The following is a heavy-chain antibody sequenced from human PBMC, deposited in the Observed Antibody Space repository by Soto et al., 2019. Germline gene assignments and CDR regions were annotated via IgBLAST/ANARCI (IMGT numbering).Heavy chain of an antibody. D-gene: IGHD6-6*01. CDR3: AKGGWDTSSSPSDC. CDR2: MSYDGSHQ. CDR1: GFTLSGND. V-gene: IGHV3-30*18. J-gene: IGHJ4*02. Sequence: QVQLVESGGGVVQPGRSLRLSCAASGFTLSGNDMHWVRQAPGKGPEWVAVMSYDGSHQYYADSVKGRFTISRDTSKNTLYLQMNSLSTEDTAVYYCAKGGWDTSSSPSDCWGQGTLVTVSS.